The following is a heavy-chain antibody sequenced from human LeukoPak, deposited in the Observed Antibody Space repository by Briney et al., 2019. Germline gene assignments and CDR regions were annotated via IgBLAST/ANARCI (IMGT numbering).Heavy chain of an antibody. V-gene: IGHV4-30-2*02. CDR1: GGSISSGGYS. CDR2: TYHSGST. J-gene: IGHJ6*02. CDR3: ARSTDGHRTYYYGMDV. Sequence: PSQTLSLTCAVSGGSISSGGYSWSWIRQPPGKGLEWIGYTYHSGSTYYNPSLKSRVTISVDTSKNQFSLKLSSVTAADTAVYYCARSTDGHRTYYYGMDVWGQGTTVTVSS.